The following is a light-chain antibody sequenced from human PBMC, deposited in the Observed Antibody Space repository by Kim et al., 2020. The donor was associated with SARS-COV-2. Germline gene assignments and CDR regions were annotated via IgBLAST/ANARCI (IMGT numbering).Light chain of an antibody. CDR2: GKN. CDR1: RLRSNY. CDR3: NSRDSNDNVV. V-gene: IGLV3-19*01. Sequence: GLGQTVRNTCQGDRLRSNYATGYQKKPGQAPIVVIYGKNNRPSGIPDRFSGPSSGNTASLTITGTQAGDEADYYCNSRDSNDNVVFGGGTQLTVL. J-gene: IGLJ2*01.